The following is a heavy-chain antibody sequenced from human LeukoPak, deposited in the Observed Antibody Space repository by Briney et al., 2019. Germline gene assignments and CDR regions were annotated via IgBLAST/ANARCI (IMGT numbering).Heavy chain of an antibody. Sequence: GGSLRLSCVVSGFTFNNHAMSWVRQAPGKGVEWVSAISGSGDNTFYAGSVRGRFTISRDNSKNTLYLQMDSLRAEDTAIYYCTKDFRGSGYFFDYWGQGTPVTVSS. CDR2: ISGSGDNT. V-gene: IGHV3-23*01. D-gene: IGHD3-10*01. CDR1: GFTFNNHA. J-gene: IGHJ4*02. CDR3: TKDFRGSGYFFDY.